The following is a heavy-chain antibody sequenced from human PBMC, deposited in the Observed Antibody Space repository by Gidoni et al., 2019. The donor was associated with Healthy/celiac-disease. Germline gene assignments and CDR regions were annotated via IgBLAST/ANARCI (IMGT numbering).Heavy chain of an antibody. Sequence: QVQLVESGGGLVKPGGSLRLSCAASGFTFSDYYMRWIRQAPGKGLEWVSYISSSGSTIYYADSVKGRFTISRDNAKNSLYLQMNSLRAEDTAVYYCARDEPDYDILTGVFPRDGYFDYWGQGTLVTVSS. J-gene: IGHJ4*02. CDR2: ISSSGSTI. V-gene: IGHV3-11*01. CDR1: GFTFSDYY. CDR3: ARDEPDYDILTGVFPRDGYFDY. D-gene: IGHD3-9*01.